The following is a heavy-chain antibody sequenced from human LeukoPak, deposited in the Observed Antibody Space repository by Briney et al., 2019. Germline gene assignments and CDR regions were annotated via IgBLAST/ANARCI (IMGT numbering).Heavy chain of an antibody. CDR2: INPSGGST. V-gene: IGHV1-46*03. D-gene: IGHD3-3*01. Sequence: ASVKVSCKASGYTFTSYYMHWVRQAPGQGLEWMGIINPSGGSTSYAQKFQGRVTMTRDMSTSTVYMELSSLRSEDTAVYYCARVRGYDFWSGSEADFDYWGQGTLVTVSS. J-gene: IGHJ4*02. CDR3: ARVRGYDFWSGSEADFDY. CDR1: GYTFTSYY.